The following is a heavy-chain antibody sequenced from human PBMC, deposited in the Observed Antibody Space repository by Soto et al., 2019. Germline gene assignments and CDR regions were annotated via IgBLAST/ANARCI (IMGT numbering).Heavy chain of an antibody. CDR2: VNPNSGDT. CDR1: GYTFTAYS. J-gene: IGHJ4*02. Sequence: GASVKVSCKASGYTFTAYSMHWVRQAPGQGLEWVGWVNPNSGDTIYAQKFQGRVTLTRDTSIGTAYMELYSLTSDDTAVYYCAREASAVISLDYWGQGTLVTVSS. D-gene: IGHD6-19*01. CDR3: AREASAVISLDY. V-gene: IGHV1-2*02.